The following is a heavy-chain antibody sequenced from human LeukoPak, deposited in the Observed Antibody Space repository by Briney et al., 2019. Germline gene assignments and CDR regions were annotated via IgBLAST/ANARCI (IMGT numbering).Heavy chain of an antibody. CDR3: ARGGRIAVAADAFDI. CDR1: GYTFTGYY. CDR2: INPNSGGT. D-gene: IGHD6-19*01. J-gene: IGHJ3*02. V-gene: IGHV1-2*02. Sequence: ASVKVSCKASGYTFTGYYMHWVRQAPGQGLEWMGWINPNSGGTNYAQKFQGRVTMTRDTSISTAYMELSRLRSDDTAVYYCARGGRIAVAADAFDIWGQGTMVTVSS.